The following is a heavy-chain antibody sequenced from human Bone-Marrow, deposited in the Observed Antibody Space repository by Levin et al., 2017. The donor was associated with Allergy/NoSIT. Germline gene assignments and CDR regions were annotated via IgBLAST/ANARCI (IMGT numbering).Heavy chain of an antibody. J-gene: IGHJ4*02. CDR2: ISGSGGST. CDR1: GFTFSSYA. V-gene: IGHV3-23*01. D-gene: IGHD6-19*01. Sequence: GESLKISCAASGFTFSSYAMSWVRQAPGKGLEWVSAISGSGGSTYYADSVKGRFTISRDNSKNTLYLQMNSLRAEDTAVYYCAKFVRLVLDFDYWGQGTLVTVSS. CDR3: AKFVRLVLDFDY.